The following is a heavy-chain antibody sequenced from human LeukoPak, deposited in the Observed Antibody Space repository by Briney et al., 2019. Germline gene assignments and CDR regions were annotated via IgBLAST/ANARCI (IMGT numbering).Heavy chain of an antibody. CDR1: GYTFTGYY. Sequence: ASVKVSCKASGYTFTGYYIDWVRQAPGQGLEWMGWINPNSGGTNSAQKFQGRVTMTRDTSISTAYMELSRLRSDDTAVYYCARAPYYYGSGRRFDPWGQGTLVTVSS. J-gene: IGHJ5*02. D-gene: IGHD3-10*01. V-gene: IGHV1-2*02. CDR3: ARAPYYYGSGRRFDP. CDR2: INPNSGGT.